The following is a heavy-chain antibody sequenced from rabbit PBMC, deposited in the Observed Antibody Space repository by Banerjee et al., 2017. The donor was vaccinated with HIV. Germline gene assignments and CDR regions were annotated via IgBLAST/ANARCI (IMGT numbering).Heavy chain of an antibody. CDR3: VKDTWAFNL. J-gene: IGHJ4*01. CDR1: YD. V-gene: IGHV1S7*01. Sequence: YDMCWVRQAPGKGLEWIGYIDPVFGSTYYASWVNGRFSISRENTQNTVSLQMNSLTAADTATYFCVKDTWAFNLWSQGTLVTVS. D-gene: IGHD3-1*01. CDR2: IDPVFGST.